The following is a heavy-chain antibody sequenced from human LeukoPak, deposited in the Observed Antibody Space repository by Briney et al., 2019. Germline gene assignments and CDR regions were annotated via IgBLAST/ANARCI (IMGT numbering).Heavy chain of an antibody. CDR1: EFTFSSYA. CDR3: AKDIIAAPTNWFDP. V-gene: IGHV3-23*01. Sequence: VGSLRLSCAASEFTFSSYAMSWVRQAPGKGLEWVSAISGSGGSTYYADSVKGRFTISRDNSKNTLYLQMNSLRAEDTAVYYCAKDIIAAPTNWFDPWGQGTLVTVSS. D-gene: IGHD6-6*01. CDR2: ISGSGGST. J-gene: IGHJ5*02.